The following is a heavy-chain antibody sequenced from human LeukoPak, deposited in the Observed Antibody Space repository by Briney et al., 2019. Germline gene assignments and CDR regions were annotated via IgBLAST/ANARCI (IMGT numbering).Heavy chain of an antibody. CDR1: GFTFDDCA. CDR2: ISWNSGSI. J-gene: IGHJ3*02. D-gene: IGHD3-22*01. Sequence: PGGSLRLSCAASGFTFDDCAMHRVRQAPGKALEWVSGISWNSGSIGYADSVKGRFTISRDNAKNSLYLQMNSLRAEDTALYYCAKDNRRYYDSSGYPGAFDIWGQGTIVTVSS. V-gene: IGHV3-9*01. CDR3: AKDNRRYYDSSGYPGAFDI.